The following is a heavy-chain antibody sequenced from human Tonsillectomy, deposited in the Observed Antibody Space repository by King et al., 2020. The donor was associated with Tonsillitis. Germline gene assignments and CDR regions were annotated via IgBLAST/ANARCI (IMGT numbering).Heavy chain of an antibody. CDR2: IGTAGDT. CDR1: GFTFRSYD. D-gene: IGHD3-10*01. CDR3: ARVSYGSGSYDY. V-gene: IGHV3-13*01. J-gene: IGHJ4*02. Sequence: QLVQSGGGLVQPGGSLRLSCAASGFTFRSYDMHWVRQATGKGLEWVSAIGTAGDTYYPGSVKGRFTNSRENAKNSLYLQMNSLRAEDTAVYYCARVSYGSGSYDYWGQGTLVTVPS.